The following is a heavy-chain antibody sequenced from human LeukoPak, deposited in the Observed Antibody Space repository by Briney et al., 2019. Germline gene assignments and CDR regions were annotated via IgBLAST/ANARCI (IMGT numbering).Heavy chain of an antibody. Sequence: GGSLRLSCAASGFTFSSYEMNWVRQAPGKGLEWVSYISSSGSTIYYADSVKGRFTISRDNAKNSLYLQMNSLRAEDTAVYYCASRRDLPYYFDFWGQGALVTVSS. V-gene: IGHV3-48*03. CDR2: ISSSGSTI. D-gene: IGHD5-24*01. J-gene: IGHJ4*02. CDR1: GFTFSSYE. CDR3: ASRRDLPYYFDF.